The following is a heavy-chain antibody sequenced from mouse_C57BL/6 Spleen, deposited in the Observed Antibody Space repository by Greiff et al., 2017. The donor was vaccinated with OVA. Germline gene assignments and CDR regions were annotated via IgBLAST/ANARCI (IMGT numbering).Heavy chain of an antibody. CDR3: ARGGRASAWFAY. J-gene: IGHJ3*01. CDR2: ISYSGST. V-gene: IGHV3-1*01. Sequence: EVKLVESGPGMVKPSQSLSLTCTVTGYSITSGYDWHWIRHFPGNKLEWMGYISYSGSTNYNPSLKSRISITHDTSKNHFFLKLNSVTTEDTATYYCARGGRASAWFAYWGQGTLVTVSA. D-gene: IGHD6-1*01. CDR1: GYSITSGYD.